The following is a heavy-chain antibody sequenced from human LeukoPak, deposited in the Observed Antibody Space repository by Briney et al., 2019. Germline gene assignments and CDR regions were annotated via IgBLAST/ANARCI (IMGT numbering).Heavy chain of an antibody. J-gene: IGHJ4*02. CDR2: IKEDGSEK. CDR3: ARVAWPHYFDY. Sequence: PGGSLRLSCAASGFSFRSCWMSWVRQAPGKGLERVANIKEDGSEKYYVDSVKGRFTISRDNAKNALYLQMNSLRAEDTAVYYCARVAWPHYFDYWGQGTLVTVSS. CDR1: GFSFRSCW. V-gene: IGHV3-7*01. D-gene: IGHD2-21*01.